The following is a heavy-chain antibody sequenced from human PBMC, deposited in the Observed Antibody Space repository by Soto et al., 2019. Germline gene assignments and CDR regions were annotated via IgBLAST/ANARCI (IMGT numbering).Heavy chain of an antibody. CDR1: GFTFSSYA. D-gene: IGHD3-3*01. V-gene: IGHV3-23*01. Sequence: GGSLRLSCAASGFTFSSYAMSWVRQAPGKGLEWVSAISGSGGSTYYADSVKGRFTISRDNSKNTLYLQMNSLRAEDTAVYYCAKSESGYDFWSGYYIGVGAFDIWGQGTMVTVSS. CDR3: AKSESGYDFWSGYYIGVGAFDI. CDR2: ISGSGGST. J-gene: IGHJ3*02.